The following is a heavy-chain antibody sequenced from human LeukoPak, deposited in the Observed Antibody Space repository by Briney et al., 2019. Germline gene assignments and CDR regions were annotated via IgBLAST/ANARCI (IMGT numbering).Heavy chain of an antibody. CDR3: AREEGTSYPGWFDP. Sequence: GASVKASCKASGGTFSSYAISWVRQAPGQGLEWMGGIIPIFGTANYAQKFQGRVTITADESTSTAYMEVSSLRSEDTAVYYCAREEGTSYPGWFDPWGQGTLVTVSS. V-gene: IGHV1-69*13. D-gene: IGHD2-2*01. CDR2: IIPIFGTA. CDR1: GGTFSSYA. J-gene: IGHJ5*02.